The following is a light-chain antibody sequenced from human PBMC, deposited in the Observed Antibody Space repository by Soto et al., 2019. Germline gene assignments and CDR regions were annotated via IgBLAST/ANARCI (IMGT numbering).Light chain of an antibody. Sequence: DIVLTQSPATLSLSPGERATLSCRASQSLGGYVAWYQQKPGQAPRLLIYDISNRATGIPATFSGSGSGTDFTLTISRLQPEDFAVYYCQQRAFWPWTFGQGTKVEIK. V-gene: IGKV3-11*01. J-gene: IGKJ1*01. CDR3: QQRAFWPWT. CDR2: DIS. CDR1: QSLGGY.